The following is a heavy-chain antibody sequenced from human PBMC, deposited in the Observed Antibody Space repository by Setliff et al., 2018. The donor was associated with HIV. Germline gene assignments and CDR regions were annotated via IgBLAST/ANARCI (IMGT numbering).Heavy chain of an antibody. CDR3: ARKLLTRPNYYGMDV. V-gene: IGHV3-21*01. J-gene: IGHJ6*02. CDR2: ISGDSIYI. CDR1: GFTFNSYA. D-gene: IGHD2-15*01. Sequence: GGSLRLSCAASGFTFNSYAMSWVRQAPGKGLEWVSGISGDSIYIYYADSVKGRFTISRDNAKNSLYLQMNSLRAEDTAVYYCARKLLTRPNYYGMDVWGQGTTVTVSS.